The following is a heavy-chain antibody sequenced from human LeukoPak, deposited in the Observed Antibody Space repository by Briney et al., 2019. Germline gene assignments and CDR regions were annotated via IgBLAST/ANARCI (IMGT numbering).Heavy chain of an antibody. J-gene: IGHJ6*02. Sequence: ASVKVSCKSSGYTSSSYGISWMRQAPGQGLEWMGWISTYNVNTNYAQKLQGRVTMTTDTSTSTAYMELRSLRSDDTAVYYCARDSRSLRAYGMDVWGQGTTVTVSS. D-gene: IGHD3-10*01. CDR2: ISTYNVNT. CDR3: ARDSRSLRAYGMDV. CDR1: GYTSSSYG. V-gene: IGHV1-18*01.